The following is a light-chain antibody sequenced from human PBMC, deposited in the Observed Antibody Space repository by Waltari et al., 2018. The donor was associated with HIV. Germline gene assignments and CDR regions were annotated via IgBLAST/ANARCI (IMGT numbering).Light chain of an antibody. CDR1: QSVSSN. Sequence: IVMTQSPATLSVSPGERAALSCRASQSVSSNLAWYQLNPGQAPRLLIYGASTRATGIPARFSGSGSGTEFTLTINSLQSEDFAVYYCQQYNNWPPKHTFGQGTKLEIK. CDR3: QQYNNWPPKHT. J-gene: IGKJ2*01. V-gene: IGKV3-15*01. CDR2: GAS.